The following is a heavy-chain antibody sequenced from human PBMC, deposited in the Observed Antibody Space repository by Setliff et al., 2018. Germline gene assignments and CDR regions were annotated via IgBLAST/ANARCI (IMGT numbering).Heavy chain of an antibody. D-gene: IGHD3-9*01. Sequence: SETLSLTCNVSGDSISSTYHWGWIRQSPGKGLEWIGTIYHSGNTYYNPSLKSRVTISVDTSKNQFSLKLSSVTAADTAVYYCARGLKLRYFDRTVGGYGMDVWGQGTTVTVSS. V-gene: IGHV4-38-2*02. J-gene: IGHJ6*02. CDR3: ARGLKLRYFDRTVGGYGMDV. CDR1: GDSISSTYH. CDR2: IYHSGNT.